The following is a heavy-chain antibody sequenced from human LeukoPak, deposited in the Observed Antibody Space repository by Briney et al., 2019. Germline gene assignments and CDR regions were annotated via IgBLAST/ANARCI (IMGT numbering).Heavy chain of an antibody. CDR1: GFTVKSNY. CDR2: IYSGGTT. D-gene: IGHD3-16*01. J-gene: IGHJ4*02. CDR3: ARDLGGYFHY. Sequence: GGSLRLSCAVSGFTVKSNYMSWVRQAPGKGLEWVSLIYSGGTTYYADSVKGRFTISRDSSNNTLFLQMNSLRAEDTAVYYCARDLGGYFHYWGQGTLVTVSS. V-gene: IGHV3-53*01.